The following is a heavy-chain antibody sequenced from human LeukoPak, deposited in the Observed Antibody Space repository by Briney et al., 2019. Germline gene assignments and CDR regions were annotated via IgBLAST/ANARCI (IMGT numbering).Heavy chain of an antibody. D-gene: IGHD3-3*01. Sequence: GGSLRLSCAASGFTFSTFGMNWVRQAPGKGLEWVSYISSSSTTIYYADSVKGRFTISRDNAKNSLYLQMNSLRAEDTAVYYCASHYDFWSGYSLFDYWGQGTLVTVSS. CDR1: GFTFSTFG. CDR2: ISSSSTTI. CDR3: ASHYDFWSGYSLFDY. V-gene: IGHV3-48*01. J-gene: IGHJ4*02.